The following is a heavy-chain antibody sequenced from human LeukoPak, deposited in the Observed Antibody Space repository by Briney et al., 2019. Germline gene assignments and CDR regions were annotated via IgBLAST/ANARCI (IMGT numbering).Heavy chain of an antibody. CDR1: GFTLSSFG. D-gene: IGHD5-18*01. J-gene: IGHJ2*01. Sequence: GGALRLSCTASGFTLSSFGMHWVRKAPGKGLEWVAVISDDGSNKYYADSVKGRFSISRDNSKNTLYLQLNSLRTEDTAVYYCAKDADTATIIYWYFDLWGRGTLVTVSS. CDR3: AKDADTATIIYWYFDL. V-gene: IGHV3-30*18. CDR2: ISDDGSNK.